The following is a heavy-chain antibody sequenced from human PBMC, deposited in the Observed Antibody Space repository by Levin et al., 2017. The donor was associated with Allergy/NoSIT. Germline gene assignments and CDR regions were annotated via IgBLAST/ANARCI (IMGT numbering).Heavy chain of an antibody. V-gene: IGHV3-13*01. CDR2: AGTMGDT. D-gene: IGHD3-16*01. CDR1: GFTFSDHD. CDR3: ARGRTYMSHGYGDY. J-gene: IGHJ4*02. Sequence: GGSLRLSCVASGFTFSDHDIHWVRQAPGKGLEWVSGAGTMGDTYYADSVRGRFTISRENDNNSVYLQMNRLRDDDTAVYYCARGRTYMSHGYGDYWGPGILVVVSS.